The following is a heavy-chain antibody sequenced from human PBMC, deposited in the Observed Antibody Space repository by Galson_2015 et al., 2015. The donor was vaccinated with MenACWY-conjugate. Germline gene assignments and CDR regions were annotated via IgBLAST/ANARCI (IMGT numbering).Heavy chain of an antibody. CDR1: GFTFSNAW. Sequence: SLRLSCAASGFTFSNAWMTWVRQAPGKGLEWVGRIKSKTHSGTPDYAAPVNGRFTISRDDSRNTVYLEMNGLKAEDTGLYYCTPHYLGQYFFDPWGQGAPVT. CDR3: TPHYLGQYFFDP. V-gene: IGHV3-15*01. CDR2: IKSKTHSGTP. J-gene: IGHJ5*02. D-gene: IGHD1-26*01.